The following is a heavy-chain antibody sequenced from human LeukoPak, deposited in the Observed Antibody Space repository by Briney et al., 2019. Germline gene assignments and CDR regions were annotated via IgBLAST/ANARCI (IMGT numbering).Heavy chain of an antibody. CDR3: VRKFSCGWPAAGWFDS. CDR1: GFTFRSFE. Sequence: PGGSLRLSCAASGFTFRSFEMSWVRQAPGKGLEWVAYISNGGRKDYYEYVKGRFTISRGDAEKYLLLQMKTLRVADRAVYYCVRKFSCGWPAAGWFDSWGQGSLVTVST. D-gene: IGHD6-19*01. J-gene: IGHJ5*01. CDR2: ISNGGRK. V-gene: IGHV3-48*03.